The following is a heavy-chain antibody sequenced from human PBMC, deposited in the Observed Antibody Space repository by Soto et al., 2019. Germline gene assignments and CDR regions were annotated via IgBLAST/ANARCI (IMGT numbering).Heavy chain of an antibody. J-gene: IGHJ3*02. CDR3: ARTTTIFGVEHAFDI. CDR1: GGTFSSYA. Sequence: QVQLVQSGAEVKKPGSSVKVSCKASGGTFSSYAITWVRQAPGQGLEWMGGIIPIFGTANYAQKFQGRVTITADESTSTAYMELSSLRSEDTAVYYGARTTTIFGVEHAFDIWGQGTMVTVSS. CDR2: IIPIFGTA. V-gene: IGHV1-69*01. D-gene: IGHD3-3*01.